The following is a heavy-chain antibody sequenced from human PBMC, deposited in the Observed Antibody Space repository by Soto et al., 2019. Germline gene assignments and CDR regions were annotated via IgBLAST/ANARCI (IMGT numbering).Heavy chain of an antibody. J-gene: IGHJ6*02. CDR3: ARESRSKLPYYYYYYGMDV. Sequence: QVQLVESGGGVVQPGRSLRLSCAASGFTFSSYGMHWVRQAPGKGLEWVAVIWYDRSNKYYADSVKGRFTISRDNSKNTLYLQMNSLRAEDTAVYYCARESRSKLPYYYYYYGMDVWGQGTTVTVSS. CDR1: GFTFSSYG. V-gene: IGHV3-33*01. CDR2: IWYDRSNK.